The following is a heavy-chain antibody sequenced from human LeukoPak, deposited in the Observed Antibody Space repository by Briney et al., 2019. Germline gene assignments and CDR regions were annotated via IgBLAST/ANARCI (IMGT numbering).Heavy chain of an antibody. D-gene: IGHD4-23*01. CDR2: IYHSGST. CDR1: GYSISSGYY. Sequence: SETLSLTCAVSGYSISSGYYWGWIRQPPGRGLEWIGSIYHSGSTYYNPSLKSRVTISVDTSKNQFSLKLSSVTAADTAVYYCARLNDYGGNAGDHWGQGTLVTVSS. J-gene: IGHJ4*02. CDR3: ARLNDYGGNAGDH. V-gene: IGHV4-38-2*01.